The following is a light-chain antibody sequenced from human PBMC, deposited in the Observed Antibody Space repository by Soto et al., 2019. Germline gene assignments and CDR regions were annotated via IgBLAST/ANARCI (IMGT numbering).Light chain of an antibody. CDR2: GAS. CDR1: QSIPSNY. J-gene: IGKJ2*01. V-gene: IGKV3-20*01. Sequence: DIVLTQSPGTLSLSPGERATLSCRASQSIPSNYLAWYQQKPCQAPRLLIHGASSRATGIPDRFSGSGSGTDFTLTISRLEPEDFAVYYCQLYGTSPPRYTFGLGTKLEIK. CDR3: QLYGTSPPRYT.